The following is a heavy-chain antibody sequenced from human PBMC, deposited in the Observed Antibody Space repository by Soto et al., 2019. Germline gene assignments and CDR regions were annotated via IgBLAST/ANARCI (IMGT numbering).Heavy chain of an antibody. CDR3: AADPPSAGDYYYYGMDV. CDR1: GFTFSSSA. CDR2: IAVGSGNT. Sequence: SVKVSCKASGFTFSSSALQWVRQARGQRLEWIGWIAVGSGNTNYAQKFQERVTITRDMSTSIAYMELNSLRSDDTAVYYCAADPPSAGDYYYYGMDVWGQGTTVTVSS. J-gene: IGHJ6*02. D-gene: IGHD6-19*01. V-gene: IGHV1-58*01.